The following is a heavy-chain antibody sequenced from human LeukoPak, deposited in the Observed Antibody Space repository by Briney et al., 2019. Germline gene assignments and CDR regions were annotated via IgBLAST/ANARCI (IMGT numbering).Heavy chain of an antibody. CDR3: ARNALPETWFGELLSFHYYYYYMDV. CDR1: GYTFTSYY. D-gene: IGHD3-10*01. Sequence: ASVKVSCKASGYTFTSYYMHWVRQAPGQGLEWMGIINPSGGSTSYAQKFQGRVTMTRDTSTSTVCMELSSLRSEDTAVYYCARNALPETWFGELLSFHYYYYYMDVWGKGTTVTISS. CDR2: INPSGGST. V-gene: IGHV1-46*01. J-gene: IGHJ6*03.